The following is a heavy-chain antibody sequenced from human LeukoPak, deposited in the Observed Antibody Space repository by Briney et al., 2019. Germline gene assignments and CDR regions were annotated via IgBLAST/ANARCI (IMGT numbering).Heavy chain of an antibody. CDR1: GFTVSSNY. Sequence: GGSLRLSCAASGFTVSSNYMSWVRQAPGKGLEWVSVIYNGGSTYYADSVEGRFTISRDNSKNTLYLQMNSLRAEDTAVYYCATPRRWTGMDVWGQGTTVTVSS. CDR2: IYNGGST. V-gene: IGHV3-53*01. D-gene: IGHD2-15*01. CDR3: ATPRRWTGMDV. J-gene: IGHJ6*02.